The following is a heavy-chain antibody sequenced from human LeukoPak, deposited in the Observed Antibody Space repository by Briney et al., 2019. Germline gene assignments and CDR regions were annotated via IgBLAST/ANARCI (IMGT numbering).Heavy chain of an antibody. CDR3: ARDGPPTVTSDHDAFDI. CDR1: GFTFSSYW. J-gene: IGHJ3*02. D-gene: IGHD4-4*01. Sequence: GGSLRLSCAASGFTFSSYWMSWVRQAPGKGLEWVANIKQDGSEKYYVDSVKGRFTISRDNSKNTLYLQMNSLRAEDTAVYYCARDGPPTVTSDHDAFDIWGQGTMVTVSS. V-gene: IGHV3-7*01. CDR2: IKQDGSEK.